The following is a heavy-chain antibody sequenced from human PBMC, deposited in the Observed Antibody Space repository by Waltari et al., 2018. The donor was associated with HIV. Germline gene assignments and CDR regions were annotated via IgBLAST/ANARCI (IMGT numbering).Heavy chain of an antibody. D-gene: IGHD3-22*01. Sequence: EVQLVESGGGLVQPGGSLRLSCAASGFTFSSYEMNWVRQAPGKGLEWVSYISSSGSTIYYADSVKGRFTISRDNAKNSLYLQMNSLRAEDTAVYYCASSYYYDSSGLPFDYWGQGTLVTVSS. J-gene: IGHJ4*02. CDR3: ASSYYYDSSGLPFDY. CDR1: GFTFSSYE. V-gene: IGHV3-48*03. CDR2: ISSSGSTI.